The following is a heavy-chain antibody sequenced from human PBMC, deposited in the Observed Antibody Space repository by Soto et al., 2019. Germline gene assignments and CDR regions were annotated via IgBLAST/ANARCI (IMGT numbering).Heavy chain of an antibody. Sequence: SETLSLTCTVSGASLNNYYWSWARQPAGKGLEWVGRIYTSGSTNYNPSLESRVTMSVDTSKNQFSLKLSSVTAADTAVYYCARGSLAPDYWGQGTLVTVSS. J-gene: IGHJ4*02. CDR3: ARGSLAPDY. D-gene: IGHD1-26*01. V-gene: IGHV4-4*07. CDR1: GASLNNYY. CDR2: IYTSGST.